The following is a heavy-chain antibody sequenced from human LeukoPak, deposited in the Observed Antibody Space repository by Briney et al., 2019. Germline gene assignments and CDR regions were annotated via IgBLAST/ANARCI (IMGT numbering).Heavy chain of an antibody. Sequence: PGGSLRLSCAASGFTVSTNYMSWVRQAPGKGLEWVSVIYSGGSTYYADSVKGRFTISRDNSKNTLYLQMNSLRAEDTAVYYCAGDGSGYSSGWYLGYWGQGTLVTVSS. CDR1: GFTVSTNY. J-gene: IGHJ4*02. CDR3: AGDGSGYSSGWYLGY. V-gene: IGHV3-66*01. CDR2: IYSGGST. D-gene: IGHD6-13*01.